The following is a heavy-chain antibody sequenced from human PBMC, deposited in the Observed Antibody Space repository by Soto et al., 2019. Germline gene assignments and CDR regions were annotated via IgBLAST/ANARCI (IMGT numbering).Heavy chain of an antibody. Sequence: PGGSLRLSCSASRVTFGGYAMSWVRQAPGKGLEWVSGITGNAANTVYADSVKGRFTIPRDNSKNALYLQLNSLRAEDTAVYFCAKAARDCGGDCYSSYFDSWGQGALVTVSS. CDR2: ITGNAANT. V-gene: IGHV3-23*01. CDR3: AKAARDCGGDCYSSYFDS. J-gene: IGHJ4*02. CDR1: RVTFGGYA. D-gene: IGHD2-21*02.